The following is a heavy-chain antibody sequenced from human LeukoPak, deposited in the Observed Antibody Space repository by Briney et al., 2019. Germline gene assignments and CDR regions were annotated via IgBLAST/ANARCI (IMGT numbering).Heavy chain of an antibody. Sequence: GESLNISCKGSGYSFSIYLFGWVRQMPGKGLEWMGIIYPGDSDTRYSPSFQGQVTISADKSISTAYLQSSSLKASYTSSFHCSSQRSRLYADKAFDIWGKGTMVTVSS. CDR3: SSQRSRLYADKAFDI. V-gene: IGHV5-51*01. CDR1: GYSFSIYL. D-gene: IGHD2-21*01. J-gene: IGHJ3*02. CDR2: IYPGDSDT.